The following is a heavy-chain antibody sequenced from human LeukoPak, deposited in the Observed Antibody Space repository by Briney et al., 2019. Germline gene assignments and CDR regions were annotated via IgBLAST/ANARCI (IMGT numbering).Heavy chain of an antibody. CDR2: IRYDGSNK. CDR1: GFTFSSCG. D-gene: IGHD1-26*01. Sequence: GGSLRLSCAASGFTFSSCGMHWVRQAPGKGLEWVAFIRYDGSNKYYADSVKGRFTISRDNSKNTLYLQMNSLRAEDTAVYYCAKDRGVIGSRTPFLDYWGQGALVTVSS. J-gene: IGHJ4*02. V-gene: IGHV3-30*02. CDR3: AKDRGVIGSRTPFLDY.